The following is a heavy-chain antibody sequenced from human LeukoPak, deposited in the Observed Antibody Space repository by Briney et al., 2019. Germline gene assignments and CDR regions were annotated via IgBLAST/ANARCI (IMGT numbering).Heavy chain of an antibody. CDR2: ISASGGST. Sequence: GGSLRLSCAASGFTISSYAMSWVRQAPGKGLEWVSAISASGGSTYYADSVKGRFTISRDNSKNTLYLQMNSLRAEDTAVYYCAKDPGNSGYYPYANGIYWGQGTLVTVSS. V-gene: IGHV3-23*01. D-gene: IGHD3-22*01. CDR1: GFTISSYA. J-gene: IGHJ4*02. CDR3: AKDPGNSGYYPYANGIY.